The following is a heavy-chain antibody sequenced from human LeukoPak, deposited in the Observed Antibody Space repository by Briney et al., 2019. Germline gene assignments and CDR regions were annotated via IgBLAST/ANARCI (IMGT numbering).Heavy chain of an antibody. CDR1: GAAIASNY. J-gene: IGHJ6*03. CDR2: IYSSVTT. D-gene: IGHD2-2*01. V-gene: IGHV4-4*09. Sequence: SETLSLTCTVSGAAIASNYWSWIRQPPGKGLEWIGYIYSSVTTNYNPSLKSRVTISVDTSKNQFSLKLSSVTAADTAVYYCARGSVVPAASSLYYYMDVWGKGTTVTVSS. CDR3: ARGSVVPAASSLYYYMDV.